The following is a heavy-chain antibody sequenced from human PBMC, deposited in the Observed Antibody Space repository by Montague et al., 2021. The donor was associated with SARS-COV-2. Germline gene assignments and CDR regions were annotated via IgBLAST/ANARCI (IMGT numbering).Heavy chain of an antibody. CDR1: GGSISSGGYY. CDR2: IYYGGST. V-gene: IGHV4-31*03. Sequence: TLSLTCTVSGGSISSGGYYWSWIRQHPGKGLEWIGYIYYGGSTYYNPSLKSRVTISVDTSKNQFSLKLSSVTAADTSVYYCARVQRITIFGVVTYFDYWGQGTLVTVSS. CDR3: ARVQRITIFGVVTYFDY. J-gene: IGHJ4*02. D-gene: IGHD3-3*01.